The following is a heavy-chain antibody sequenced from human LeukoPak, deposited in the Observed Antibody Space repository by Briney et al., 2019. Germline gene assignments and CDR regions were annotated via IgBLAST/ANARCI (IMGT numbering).Heavy chain of an antibody. CDR2: MNPNSGNT. CDR1: GYTFTSYD. Sequence: ASVKVSCKASGYTFTSYDISWVRQATGQGLEWMGWMNPNSGNTGYAQKFQGRVTMTRNTSISTAYMELSSLRSEDTAVYYCARGSYTYYYDSSGYYKRFDYWGQGTLVTVSS. V-gene: IGHV1-8*01. D-gene: IGHD3-22*01. J-gene: IGHJ4*02. CDR3: ARGSYTYYYDSSGYYKRFDY.